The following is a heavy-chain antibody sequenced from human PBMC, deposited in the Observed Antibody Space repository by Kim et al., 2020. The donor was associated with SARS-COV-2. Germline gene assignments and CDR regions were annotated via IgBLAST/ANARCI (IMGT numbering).Heavy chain of an antibody. J-gene: IGHJ6*02. CDR1: GDSDSSNSAA. D-gene: IGHD4-17*01. V-gene: IGHV6-1*01. CDR3: ARDLGSYPPDYGDYGVMYYYYGMDV. Sequence: SQTLSLTCAISGDSDSSNSAAWNWIRQSPSRGLEWLGRTYYRSKWYNDYAVSVKSRITINPDTSKNQFSLQLNSVTPEDTAVYYCARDLGSYPPDYGDYGVMYYYYGMDVWGQGTTVTVSS. CDR2: TYYRSKWYN.